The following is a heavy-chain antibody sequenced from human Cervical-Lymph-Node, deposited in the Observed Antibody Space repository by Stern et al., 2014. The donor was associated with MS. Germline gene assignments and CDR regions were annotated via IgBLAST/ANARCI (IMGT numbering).Heavy chain of an antibody. CDR3: ARERGELELFDY. CDR2: IYTSGST. Sequence: QLQLQESGPGLVKPSQTLSLTCTVSGGSISSGSYYWSWIRQPAGKGLEWIGRIYTSGSTNYNPSLKSRVTISVDTSKNPFSLKRSSVTAADTAVYYCARERGELELFDYWGQGTLVTVSS. D-gene: IGHD1-7*01. CDR1: GGSISSGSYY. V-gene: IGHV4-61*02. J-gene: IGHJ4*02.